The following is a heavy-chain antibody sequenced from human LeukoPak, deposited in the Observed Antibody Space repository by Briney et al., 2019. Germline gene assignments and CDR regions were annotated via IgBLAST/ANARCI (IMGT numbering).Heavy chain of an antibody. Sequence: GGSLRLSCAASGFSFSSYGMHWVRQAPGKGLEWVAVIWYDGSYKYYADSVKGRFTISRDNSKNTLYLQMNSLRAEDTAVYYCAREGPYSSSPFDYWGQGTLVTVSS. CDR2: IWYDGSYK. J-gene: IGHJ4*02. CDR1: GFSFSSYG. V-gene: IGHV3-30*19. D-gene: IGHD6-6*01. CDR3: AREGPYSSSPFDY.